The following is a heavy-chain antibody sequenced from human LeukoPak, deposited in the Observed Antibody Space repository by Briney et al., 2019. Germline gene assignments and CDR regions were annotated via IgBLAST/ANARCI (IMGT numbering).Heavy chain of an antibody. V-gene: IGHV4-34*01. J-gene: IGHJ3*02. D-gene: IGHD6-13*01. CDR1: GGSFSGYY. CDR3: ARDSSSWYSNKAFGI. CDR2: INHSGST. Sequence: PSETLSLTCAVYGGSFSGYYWSWIRQPPGKGLEWIGEINHSGSTNYNPSLKSRVTISVDTSKNQFSLKLSSVTAADTAVYYCARDSSSWYSNKAFGIWGQGTMVTVSS.